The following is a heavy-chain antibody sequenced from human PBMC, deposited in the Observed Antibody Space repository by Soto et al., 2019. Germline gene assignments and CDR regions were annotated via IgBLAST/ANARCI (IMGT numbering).Heavy chain of an antibody. CDR1: GYTLTELS. D-gene: IGHD6-19*01. CDR3: ATQGGGGSGWSNFDY. Sequence: QVQLVQSGAEVKKHGASVKVSCKVSGYTLTELSMHWVRQAPGKGLEWMGGFDPEDGETIYAQKFQGRVTMNEDTSTDTAYMEMSSLRCEDTAVYYCATQGGGGSGWSNFDYWGQGTLVTVSS. J-gene: IGHJ4*02. CDR2: FDPEDGET. V-gene: IGHV1-24*01.